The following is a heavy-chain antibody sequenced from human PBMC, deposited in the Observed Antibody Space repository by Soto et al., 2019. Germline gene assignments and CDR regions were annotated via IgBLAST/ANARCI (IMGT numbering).Heavy chain of an antibody. D-gene: IGHD6-13*01. J-gene: IGHJ5*02. CDR3: ARVESGIAAAGRDDWFDP. CDR2: IYYSGST. Sequence: SETLSLTCTVSGGSISSYYWSWIRQPPGRGLEWIGYIYYSGSTNYNPSLKSRVTISVDTSKNQFSLKLSSVTAADTAVYYCARVESGIAAAGRDDWFDPWGQGTLVTVSS. CDR1: GGSISSYY. V-gene: IGHV4-59*01.